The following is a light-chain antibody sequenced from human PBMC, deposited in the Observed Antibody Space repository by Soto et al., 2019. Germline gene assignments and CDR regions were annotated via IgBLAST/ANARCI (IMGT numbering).Light chain of an antibody. V-gene: IGKV3-15*01. CDR2: GAS. Sequence: ELVLTQSPGTLSLSPGERATLSCRASQSVSNNYLAWYQQKPGQAPRLLISGASTGATGIPARFSGSGSGTELTITISSLQSEDCEIYDGQQYQTWPITFGGGTKVDIK. CDR3: QQYQTWPIT. CDR1: QSVSNN. J-gene: IGKJ4*01.